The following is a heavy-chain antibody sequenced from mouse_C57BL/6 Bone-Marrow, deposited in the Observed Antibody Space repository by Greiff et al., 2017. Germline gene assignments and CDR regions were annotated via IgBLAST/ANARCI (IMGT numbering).Heavy chain of an antibody. Sequence: EVKLMESGGGFVQPGGSLSLSCAASGFTFTDYYMSWVRQPPGKALEWLGFIRNKANGYTTEYSASVKGRFPISRDNSQSILYLQMNALSAEDSATDYCARYGGRQLRLAYWGQGTLVTVSA. D-gene: IGHD3-2*02. J-gene: IGHJ3*01. CDR2: IRNKANGYTT. CDR3: ARYGGRQLRLAY. CDR1: GFTFTDYY. V-gene: IGHV7-3*01.